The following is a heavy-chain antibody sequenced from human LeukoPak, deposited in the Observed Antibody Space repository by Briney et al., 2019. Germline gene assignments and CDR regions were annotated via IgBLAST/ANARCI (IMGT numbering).Heavy chain of an antibody. D-gene: IGHD6-19*01. Sequence: SVKVSCKASGGTFSSYAISWVRQAPGQGLEWMGRIIPILGIANYAQKFQGRVTITADKSTSTAYMELSSLRSEDTAVYYCATGGRHSSGWQPYYYYGMDVWGQGTTVTVSS. CDR2: IIPILGIA. J-gene: IGHJ6*02. CDR1: GGTFSSYA. V-gene: IGHV1-69*04. CDR3: ATGGRHSSGWQPYYYYGMDV.